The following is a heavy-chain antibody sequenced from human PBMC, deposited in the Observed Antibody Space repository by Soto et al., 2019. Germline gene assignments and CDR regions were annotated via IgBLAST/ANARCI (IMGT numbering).Heavy chain of an antibody. J-gene: IGHJ4*02. CDR2: INHSGST. CDR1: GGSFSGYY. CDR3: ARKTFPTAAVIVVVVAATGYFDY. V-gene: IGHV4-34*01. D-gene: IGHD2-15*01. Sequence: QVQLQQWGAGLLKPSETLSLTCAVYGGSFSGYYWSWIRQPPGKGLEWIGEINHSGSTNYNPSLKSRVTISVDTSKNQFSLKLSSVTAADTAVYYCARKTFPTAAVIVVVVAATGYFDYWGQGTLVTVSS.